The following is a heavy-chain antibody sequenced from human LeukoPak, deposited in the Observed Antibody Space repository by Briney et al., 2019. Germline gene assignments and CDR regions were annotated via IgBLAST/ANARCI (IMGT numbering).Heavy chain of an antibody. V-gene: IGHV1-2*04. D-gene: IGHD6-19*01. Sequence: ASVKVSRKASGYTFTGYYMHWVRQAPGQGLEWMGWINPNSGGTNYAQKFQGWVTMTRDTSISTAYMELSRLRSDDTAVYYCARGQWLLRDNWFDPWGQGTLVTVSS. CDR1: GYTFTGYY. CDR3: ARGQWLLRDNWFDP. J-gene: IGHJ5*02. CDR2: INPNSGGT.